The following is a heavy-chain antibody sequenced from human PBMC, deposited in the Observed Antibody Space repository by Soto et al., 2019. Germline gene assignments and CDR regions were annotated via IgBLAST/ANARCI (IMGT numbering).Heavy chain of an antibody. CDR1: GFTFSSYA. J-gene: IGHJ6*02. D-gene: IGHD3-3*01. CDR3: AKDRCAEIADTVLRFLECDYYYYYYGMDV. CDR2: ISGSGGST. V-gene: IGHV3-23*01. Sequence: GGSLRLSCAASGFTFSSYAMSWVRQAPGKGLEWVSAISGSGGSTYYADSGKGRFTISRDNSKNTLYLQMNSLRAEDKAVYYCAKDRCAEIADTVLRFLECDYYYYYYGMDVWGQGTTVTVSS.